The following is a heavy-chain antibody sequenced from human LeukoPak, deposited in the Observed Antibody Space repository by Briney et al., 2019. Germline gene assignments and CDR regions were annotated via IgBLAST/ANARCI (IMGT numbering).Heavy chain of an antibody. V-gene: IGHV3-21*01. D-gene: IGHD5-12*01. Sequence: PGGSLGLSCAGSGFTISTFGMNWVRQAPGRGLEWVSSISSSSTYIYYADSLQGRFTISRDNAKNSLSLQMNSLRVEDTAVYYCARDRFGGSGYAGDAFDIWGQGTVVTVSS. CDR3: ARDRFGGSGYAGDAFDI. CDR1: GFTISTFG. CDR2: ISSSSTYI. J-gene: IGHJ3*02.